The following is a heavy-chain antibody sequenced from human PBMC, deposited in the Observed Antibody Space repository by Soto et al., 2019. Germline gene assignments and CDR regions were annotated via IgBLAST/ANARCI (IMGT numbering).Heavy chain of an antibody. Sequence: ASVKVSCKASGYTFTSYYMHWVRQAPGQGLEWMGIINPSGGSTSYAQKFQGRVTMTRDTSTSTVYMELSSLRSEDTAVYYCARGRPATYGDYVPFDYWGQGTLVTVSS. CDR2: INPSGGST. CDR1: GYTFTSYY. J-gene: IGHJ4*02. V-gene: IGHV1-46*03. CDR3: ARGRPATYGDYVPFDY. D-gene: IGHD4-17*01.